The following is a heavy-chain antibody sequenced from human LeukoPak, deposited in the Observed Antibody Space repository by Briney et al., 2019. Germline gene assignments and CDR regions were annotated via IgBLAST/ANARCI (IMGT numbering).Heavy chain of an antibody. CDR2: IPYDGRNQ. Sequence: GGSPRLSCAASGFTFSSYGMYWVRQAPGKGLEWVAFIPYDGRNQYYTDSVKGRFTVSRDNSKNTLYLQMNSLRVEDTAVYYCAKDWLSIVVVPAGWFDPWGQGTLVTVSS. CDR3: AKDWLSIVVVPAGWFDP. V-gene: IGHV3-30*02. D-gene: IGHD2-2*01. J-gene: IGHJ5*02. CDR1: GFTFSSYG.